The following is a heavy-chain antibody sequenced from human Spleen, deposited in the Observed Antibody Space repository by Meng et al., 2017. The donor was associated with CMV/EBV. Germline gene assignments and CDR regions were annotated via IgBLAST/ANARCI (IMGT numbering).Heavy chain of an antibody. J-gene: IGHJ4*02. D-gene: IGHD6-19*01. CDR1: GGSISSSNW. V-gene: IGHV4-4*02. CDR2: IYHSGTA. Sequence: SQTLSLTCAVSGGSISSSNWWSWVRQPPGEGLEWIGEIYHSGTASYNPSLKSRVTISVDKSKNQFSLKLSSVTAADTAVYYCADSSGWYDYWGQGTLVTVSS. CDR3: ADSSGWYDY.